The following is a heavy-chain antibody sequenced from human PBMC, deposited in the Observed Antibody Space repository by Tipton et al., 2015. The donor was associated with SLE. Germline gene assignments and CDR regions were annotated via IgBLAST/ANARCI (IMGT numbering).Heavy chain of an antibody. V-gene: IGHV3-30*02. CDR3: ANSRFVPEAY. CDR1: GFTFRNYG. D-gene: IGHD3-3*01. CDR2: IQNDGSNK. Sequence: GSLRLSCAASGFTFRNYGMHWVRQAPGKGLEWLTFIQNDGSNKYYADSVKGRFTISRDNSKNTVSLQMNNLRPEDTAVYYCANSRFVPEAYWGQGSLVTVSS. J-gene: IGHJ4*02.